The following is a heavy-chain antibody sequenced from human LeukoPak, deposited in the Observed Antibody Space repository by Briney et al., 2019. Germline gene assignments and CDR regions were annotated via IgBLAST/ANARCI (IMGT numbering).Heavy chain of an antibody. D-gene: IGHD6-6*01. J-gene: IGHJ4*02. Sequence: GGSLRLSCAVSGFAFGSEAMSWVRQSPARGLEWVASISPGGGTTYYADYVKGRFTISRDNSKNTLYLQMNSLRAEDTAVYYCAREETELVPFDCWGQGTLVTVSS. CDR2: ISPGGGTT. CDR1: GFAFGSEA. CDR3: AREETELVPFDC. V-gene: IGHV3-23*01.